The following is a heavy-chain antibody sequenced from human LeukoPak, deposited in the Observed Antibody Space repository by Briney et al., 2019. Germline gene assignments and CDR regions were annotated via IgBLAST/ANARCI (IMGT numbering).Heavy chain of an antibody. CDR2: ISSSSSTT. V-gene: IGHV3-48*04. CDR3: ARDMGTGTIVN. Sequence: TGGSLRPSCAASGFSFSSYSMNWVRQAPGKGLEWVSYISSSSSTTYYADSVKGRFTISRDNAKNSLYLQMNSLRAEDTAVYYCARDMGTGTIVNWGQGTLVTVSS. D-gene: IGHD1-1*01. J-gene: IGHJ4*02. CDR1: GFSFSSYS.